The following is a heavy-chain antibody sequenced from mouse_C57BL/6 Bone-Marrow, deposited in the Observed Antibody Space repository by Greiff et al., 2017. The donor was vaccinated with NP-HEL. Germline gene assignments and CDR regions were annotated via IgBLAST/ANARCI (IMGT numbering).Heavy chain of an antibody. CDR2: IDPETGGT. D-gene: IGHD2-2*01. CDR3: TRWVWLGHTGFAY. V-gene: IGHV1-15*01. J-gene: IGHJ3*01. CDR1: GYTFTDYE. Sequence: QVQLQQSGAELVRPGASVTLSCKASGYTFTDYEMHWVKQTPVHGLEWIGAIDPETGGTAYNQKFKGKAILTADKSSSTAYMELRSLTSEDSAVYYCTRWVWLGHTGFAYWGQGTLVTVSA.